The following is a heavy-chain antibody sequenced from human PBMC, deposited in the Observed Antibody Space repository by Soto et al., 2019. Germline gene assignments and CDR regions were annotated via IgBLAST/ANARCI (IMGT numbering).Heavy chain of an antibody. J-gene: IGHJ4*02. CDR2: ISGSGGST. D-gene: IGHD2-15*01. CDR1: GFTFSSYA. CDR3: AKYSPRQLLLYYFDY. Sequence: PGGSLRLSCAASGFTFSSYAISWVRQAPGRGLEWVSAISGSGGSTYYADSVKGRFTISRDNSKNTLYLQMNSLRAEDTAVYYCAKYSPRQLLLYYFDYWGQGTLVTVS. V-gene: IGHV3-23*01.